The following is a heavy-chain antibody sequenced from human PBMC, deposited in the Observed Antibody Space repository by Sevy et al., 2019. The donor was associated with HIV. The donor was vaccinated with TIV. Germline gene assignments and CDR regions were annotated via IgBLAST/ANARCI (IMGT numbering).Heavy chain of an antibody. Sequence: GGSLRLSCAASGFTFSSYVIHWVRQAPGKGLEWVSVMSYDEINKYYAASVKGRFTISRDRSKNTVYLQMNSLRPEDTAVYYCASPMRRSATRSGGMHVWGQGTTVTVSS. CDR1: GFTFSSYV. D-gene: IGHD3-10*01. V-gene: IGHV3-30*03. CDR3: ASPMRRSATRSGGMHV. CDR2: MSYDEINK. J-gene: IGHJ6*02.